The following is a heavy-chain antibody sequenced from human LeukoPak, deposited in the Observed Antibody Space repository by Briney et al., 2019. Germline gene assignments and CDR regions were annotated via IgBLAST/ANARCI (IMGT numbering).Heavy chain of an antibody. D-gene: IGHD1-26*01. J-gene: IGHJ4*02. V-gene: IGHV4-59*01. CDR1: GGSISSYY. CDR3: ARASGSYSSFDY. Sequence: PSETLSLTCTVSGGSISSYYWSWIRQPAGKGLEWIGYTYYSGSTNYNPSLKSRVTISVDTSKIQFSLKLSSVTAADTAVYYCARASGSYSSFDYWGQGTLVTVSS. CDR2: TYYSGST.